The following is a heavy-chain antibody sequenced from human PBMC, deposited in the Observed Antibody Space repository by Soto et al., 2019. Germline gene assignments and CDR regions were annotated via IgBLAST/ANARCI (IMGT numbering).Heavy chain of an antibody. J-gene: IGHJ6*02. Sequence: PSETRSLTCTVSGGSVSSGSYYWSWIRQPPGKGLEWIGYIYYSGSTNYNPSLKSRVTISVDTSKNQFSLKLSSVTAADTAVYYCARDPLNCSGGSCYPEGSYYYYGMDVWGQGTTVTVSS. CDR2: IYYSGST. CDR1: GGSVSSGSYY. V-gene: IGHV4-61*01. D-gene: IGHD2-15*01. CDR3: ARDPLNCSGGSCYPEGSYYYYGMDV.